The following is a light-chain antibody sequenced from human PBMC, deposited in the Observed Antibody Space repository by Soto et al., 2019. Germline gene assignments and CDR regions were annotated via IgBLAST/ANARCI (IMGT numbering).Light chain of an antibody. CDR1: QGISSW. Sequence: IRMTQSPSSLSASTGDRVTITCRASQGISSWLAWYQQKPGKAPKLLIYKASTLEIGVPSRFSGSGSGTAFTLTISSLQPDDFATYYCHHYNTYPWTFGQGTKVDIK. CDR3: HHYNTYPWT. J-gene: IGKJ1*01. CDR2: KAS. V-gene: IGKV1-5*03.